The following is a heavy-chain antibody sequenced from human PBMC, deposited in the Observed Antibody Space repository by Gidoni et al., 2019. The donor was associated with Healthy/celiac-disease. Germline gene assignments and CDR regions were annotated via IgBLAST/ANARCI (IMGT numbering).Heavy chain of an antibody. V-gene: IGHV3-33*01. Sequence: QVQLVESGGGVVQPGGSLRLSCAASGFTFSSYGMHWVRQAPGKGLEWVAVIWYDGSNKYYADSVKGRFTISRDNSKNTLYLQMNSLRAEDTAVYYCARRQQLANFDYWGQGTLVTVSS. D-gene: IGHD6-13*01. J-gene: IGHJ4*02. CDR1: GFTFSSYG. CDR2: IWYDGSNK. CDR3: ARRQQLANFDY.